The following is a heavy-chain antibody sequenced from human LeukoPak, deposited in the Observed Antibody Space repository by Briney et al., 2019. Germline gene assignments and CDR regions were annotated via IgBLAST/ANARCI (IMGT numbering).Heavy chain of an antibody. CDR2: IYHTGST. CDR1: GYSISSGYY. V-gene: IGHV4-38-2*02. J-gene: IGHJ4*02. CDR3: ARGQASNSDY. Sequence: SETLSLTCFVSGYSISSGYYWGWSRQPPGKGLEWLVSIYHTGSTYYNPALKSRVTILVDTSKHQFSLKLSSVPAADTALYYCARGQASNSDYWGQGSLVTVSS.